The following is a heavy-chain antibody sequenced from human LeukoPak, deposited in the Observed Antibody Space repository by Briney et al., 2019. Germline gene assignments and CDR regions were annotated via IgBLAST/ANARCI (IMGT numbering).Heavy chain of an antibody. CDR3: ATPSQFGAYYFDY. CDR1: GYTLTELS. D-gene: IGHD3-10*01. Sequence: GASVKVSCKVSGYTLTELSMHWVRQAPGKGLEWMGGFDPEDGETIYAQKFQGRVTMTEDTSTDTAYIELSSLRSEDTAVYYCATPSQFGAYYFDYWGQGTLVTVSS. CDR2: FDPEDGET. V-gene: IGHV1-24*01. J-gene: IGHJ4*02.